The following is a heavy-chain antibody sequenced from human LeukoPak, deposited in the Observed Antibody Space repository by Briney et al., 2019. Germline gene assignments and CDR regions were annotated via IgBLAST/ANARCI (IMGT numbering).Heavy chain of an antibody. D-gene: IGHD3-22*01. CDR2: ISYDGSNK. Sequence: PGRPLRLSCAASGFTFSSYGMHWVRQAPGKGLEWVAVISYDGSNKYYADSVKGRFTISRDNSKNTLYLQMNSLRAEDTAVYYCARHPSLYYDSSGYYPYYFDYWGQGTLVTVSS. CDR1: GFTFSSYG. V-gene: IGHV3-30*03. CDR3: ARHPSLYYDSSGYYPYYFDY. J-gene: IGHJ4*02.